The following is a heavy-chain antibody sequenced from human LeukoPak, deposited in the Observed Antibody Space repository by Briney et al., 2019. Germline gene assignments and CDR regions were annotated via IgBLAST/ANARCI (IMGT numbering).Heavy chain of an antibody. CDR3: AIPTNAEDAFDI. D-gene: IGHD1-1*01. CDR1: GYTLTELS. Sequence: ASVKVSCKVSGYTLTELSMHWVQQAPGKGLEWMGGFDPEDGETIYAQKFQGRVTMTEDTSTDTAYMELSSLRSEDTAVYYCAIPTNAEDAFDIWGQGTMVTVSS. V-gene: IGHV1-24*01. CDR2: FDPEDGET. J-gene: IGHJ3*02.